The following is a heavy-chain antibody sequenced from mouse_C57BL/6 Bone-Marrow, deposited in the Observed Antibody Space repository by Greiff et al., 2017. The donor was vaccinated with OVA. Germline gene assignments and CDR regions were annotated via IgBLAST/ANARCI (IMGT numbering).Heavy chain of an antibody. CDR1: GFTFSDYY. Sequence: EVHLVESGGGLVQPGGSLKLSCAASGFTFSDYYMYWVRQTPEKRLEWVAYISNGGGSTYYPDTVKGRFTISRDNATNTLYLQLSRLKSEDTAMYCGARHPRRRYYAMDYWGQGTSVTVSS. V-gene: IGHV5-12*01. CDR2: ISNGGGST. CDR3: ARHPRRRYYAMDY. J-gene: IGHJ4*01.